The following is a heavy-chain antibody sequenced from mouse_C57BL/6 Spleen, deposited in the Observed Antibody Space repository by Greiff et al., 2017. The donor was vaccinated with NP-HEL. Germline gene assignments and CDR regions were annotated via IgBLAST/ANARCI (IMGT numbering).Heavy chain of an antibody. CDR3: TRGPYSNYFDY. CDR1: GYTFTDYE. D-gene: IGHD2-5*01. CDR2: IDPETGGT. J-gene: IGHJ2*01. V-gene: IGHV1-15*01. Sequence: VKLQESGAELVRPGASVTLSCTASGYTFTDYEMHWVKQTPVHGLEWLGAIDPETGGTAYNQKFKGKAILTADKSSSTAYMELRSLTSEDSAVDYCTRGPYSNYFDYWGQGTTLTVAS.